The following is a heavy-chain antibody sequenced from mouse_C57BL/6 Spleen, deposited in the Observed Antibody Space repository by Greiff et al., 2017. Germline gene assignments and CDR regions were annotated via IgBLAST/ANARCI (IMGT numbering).Heavy chain of an antibody. Sequence: EVQLQESGAELVKPGASVKLSCTASGFNIKDYYMHWVKQRTEQGLEWIGRIDPEDGETKYAPKFKGKATITADTSSNTAYLQLSSLTSEDTAVYYGARNYGSSYWYFDVWGTGTTVTVSS. CDR1: GFNIKDYY. CDR3: ARNYGSSYWYFDV. CDR2: IDPEDGET. D-gene: IGHD1-1*01. J-gene: IGHJ1*03. V-gene: IGHV14-2*01.